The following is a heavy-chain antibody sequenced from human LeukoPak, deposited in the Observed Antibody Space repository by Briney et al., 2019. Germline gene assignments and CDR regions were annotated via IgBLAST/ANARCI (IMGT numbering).Heavy chain of an antibody. CDR2: ISYDGSNK. D-gene: IGHD5-12*01. CDR3: AREETQYGGFFDY. V-gene: IGHV3-30*04. CDR1: GFTFSTYA. J-gene: IGHJ4*02. Sequence: GRSLRFSCAASGFTFSTYAMHWVRQAPGKGLEWVAVISYDGSNKYYADSVKGRFTISRDNSKNTLYLQMNSLRAEDTAVYYCAREETQYGGFFDYWGQGTLVTVSS.